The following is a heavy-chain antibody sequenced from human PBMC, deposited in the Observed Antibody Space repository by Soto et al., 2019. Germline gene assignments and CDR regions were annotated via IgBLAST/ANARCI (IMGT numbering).Heavy chain of an antibody. CDR1: GGSISSYY. J-gene: IGHJ4*02. D-gene: IGHD3-22*01. V-gene: IGHV4-59*01. CDR3: AAYYYDSSGYPYFDY. CDR2: IYYSGST. Sequence: QVQLQESGPGLVKPSETLSLTCTVSGGSISSYYWCWIRQPPGKGLEWIGYIYYSGSTNYNPSLKSRVTISVDASKNQFSLKLSSVTAADTAVYYCAAYYYDSSGYPYFDYWGQGTLVTVSS.